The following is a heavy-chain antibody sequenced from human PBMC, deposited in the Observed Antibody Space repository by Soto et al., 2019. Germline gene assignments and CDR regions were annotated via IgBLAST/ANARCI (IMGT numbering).Heavy chain of an antibody. CDR3: ARDFAYFDS. Sequence: SETLSLTCAVYGGSFSGYYWSWIRQPPGKGLEWIGEINHSGSTNYNPSLKSRVTISVDTSKNQFSLKLSSVTAADTAVYFCARDFAYFDSWGQGTLVTVSS. CDR1: GGSFSGYY. CDR2: INHSGST. V-gene: IGHV4-34*01. J-gene: IGHJ4*02. D-gene: IGHD3-3*01.